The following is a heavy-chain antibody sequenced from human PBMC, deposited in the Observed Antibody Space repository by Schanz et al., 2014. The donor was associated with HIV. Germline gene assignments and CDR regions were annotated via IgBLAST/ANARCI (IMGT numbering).Heavy chain of an antibody. CDR1: GFTFSSYG. CDR2: LWHDGTNK. CDR3: ARTSRIVIPDRDPRLSYLYGMDV. V-gene: IGHV3-33*01. Sequence: QVQLVESGGGVVQPGRSLRLSCAASGFTFSSYGMHWVRQAPGKGLEWVAVLWHDGTNKYYVDSVKDRFTISRDISKNTLYLQMNGLRADDTAVYYCARTSRIVIPDRDPRLSYLYGMDVWGQGTTVTVSS. J-gene: IGHJ6*02. D-gene: IGHD1-26*01.